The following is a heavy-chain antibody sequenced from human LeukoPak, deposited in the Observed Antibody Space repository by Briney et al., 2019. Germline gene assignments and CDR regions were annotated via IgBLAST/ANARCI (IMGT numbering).Heavy chain of an antibody. CDR1: GFTFGSYS. V-gene: IGHV3-21*01. D-gene: IGHD3-9*01. Sequence: GGSLRLSCAASGFTFGSYSMNWVRQAPGKGLEWVSSISSSSSYIYYADSVKGRFTIPRDNAKNSLYLQMNSLRVEDTAVYYCVRGFDGTNAFDLWGQGTMVTVSS. CDR3: VRGFDGTNAFDL. J-gene: IGHJ3*01. CDR2: ISSSSSYI.